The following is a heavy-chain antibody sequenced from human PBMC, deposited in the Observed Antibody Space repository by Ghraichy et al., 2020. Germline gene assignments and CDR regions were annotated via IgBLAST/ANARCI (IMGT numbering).Heavy chain of an antibody. CDR2: IYYSGST. CDR3: ASLSYNVFYFDY. Sequence: SETLSLTCTVSGGSISSYYWSWIRQPPGKGLEWIGYIYYSGSTNYNPSLKSRVTISVDTSKNQFSLKLSSVTAADTAVYYCASLSYNVFYFDYWGQGTLVTVSS. V-gene: IGHV4-59*08. J-gene: IGHJ4*02. CDR1: GGSISSYY. D-gene: IGHD1-1*01.